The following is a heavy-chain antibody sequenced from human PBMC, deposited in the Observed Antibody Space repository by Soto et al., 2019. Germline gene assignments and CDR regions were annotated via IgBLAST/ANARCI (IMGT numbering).Heavy chain of an antibody. D-gene: IGHD3-3*01. V-gene: IGHV3-30*03. CDR1: GFTFSTYV. Sequence: QVHLVESGGGVVQPGRSLRLSCAASGFTFSTYVMHWVRQAPGKGLEWVAVISYDGINKYYADSVKGRFTISRDNSKNTLYLQMNSLRAEDTAVYYCARDRAIFVGEPYNWFDPWGQGTLVTVSS. CDR2: ISYDGINK. CDR3: ARDRAIFVGEPYNWFDP. J-gene: IGHJ5*02.